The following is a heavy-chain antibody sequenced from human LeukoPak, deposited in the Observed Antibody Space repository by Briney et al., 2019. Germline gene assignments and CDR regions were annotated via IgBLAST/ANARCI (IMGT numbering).Heavy chain of an antibody. CDR1: GFTFSSYA. D-gene: IGHD2-8*01. CDR2: TNGSGGST. CDR3: AKTPNCTNGVCYTPFDY. Sequence: RAAGSLRLSCAASGFTFSSYAMSWVRQAPGKGLKGFSATNGSGGSTYYADSVKGRFTISRDNSKNTLYLQMNSLRAEDTAVYYCAKTPNCTNGVCYTPFDYWGQGTLVTVSS. V-gene: IGHV3-23*01. J-gene: IGHJ4*02.